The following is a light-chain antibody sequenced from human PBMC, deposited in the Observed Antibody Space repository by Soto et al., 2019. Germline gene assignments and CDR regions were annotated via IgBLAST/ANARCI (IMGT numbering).Light chain of an antibody. J-gene: IGLJ1*01. CDR3: ETWDSNTHV. CDR2: LEGSGSY. V-gene: IGLV4-60*03. Sequence: QSVLTQSSSASASLGSSVKLTCTLSSGHSSYIIAWHQQQPGKAPRYLMKLEGSGSYNKGSEVPDRFSGSSSGADRYLTISNLQSQDEADYYCETWDSNTHVFGTGTKVTVL. CDR1: SGHSSYI.